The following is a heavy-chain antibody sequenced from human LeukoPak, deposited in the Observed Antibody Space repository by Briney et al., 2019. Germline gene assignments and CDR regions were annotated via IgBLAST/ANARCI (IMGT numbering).Heavy chain of an antibody. Sequence: PSETLSLTCAVSGYSISSGYYWGWFRQPPGKGLEWIGCIFHSGNTYYNPSLKSRVSISVDTSKKKFSLKLTSVTAADTAVYYCARQGGSSSPYYYYYMDVWGKGTTVTVSS. D-gene: IGHD6-13*01. J-gene: IGHJ6*03. CDR1: GYSISSGYY. CDR2: IFHSGNT. CDR3: ARQGGSSSPYYYYYMDV. V-gene: IGHV4-38-2*01.